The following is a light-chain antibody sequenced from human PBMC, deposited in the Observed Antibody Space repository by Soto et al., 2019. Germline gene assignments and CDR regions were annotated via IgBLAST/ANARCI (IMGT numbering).Light chain of an antibody. CDR1: QSVSSN. CDR3: QQYNTWWT. J-gene: IGKJ1*01. Sequence: EIVMTQSPATLSVSPGERATLSCRASQSVSSNLAWYQQKPGQAPRLLIYGASTRATGIPARFSGSGSGTECTLTISSLQSEDCAVYYCQQYNTWWTFGQGTKVEIK. CDR2: GAS. V-gene: IGKV3-15*01.